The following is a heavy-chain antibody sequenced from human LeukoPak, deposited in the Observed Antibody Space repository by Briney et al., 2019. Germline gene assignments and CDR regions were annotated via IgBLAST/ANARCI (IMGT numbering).Heavy chain of an antibody. CDR2: IYYSGST. CDR1: GGSISSGPYY. D-gene: IGHD3-9*01. J-gene: IGHJ4*02. Sequence: PSETLSLTCTVSGGSISSGPYYWGWIRQPPGKGLEWIGSIYYSGSTYYNPSLKSRVTISVDTSKNQFSLKLSSVTAADTAVYYCARYYDILTGYYEGWGQGTLVTVSS. V-gene: IGHV4-39*01. CDR3: ARYYDILTGYYEG.